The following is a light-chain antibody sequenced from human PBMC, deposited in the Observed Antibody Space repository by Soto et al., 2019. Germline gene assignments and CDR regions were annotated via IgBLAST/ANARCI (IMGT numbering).Light chain of an antibody. Sequence: QSALTQPASVSGSPGQSITISCTGTSSDVGSYNLVSWYQQHPGKAPKPMIYEGSKRPSGVSNRFSGSKSGNTASLTISGLQAEDEADYYCCSYAGSSTLVVFGGGTQLTVL. J-gene: IGLJ2*01. CDR1: SSDVGSYNL. V-gene: IGLV2-23*01. CDR3: CSYAGSSTLVV. CDR2: EGS.